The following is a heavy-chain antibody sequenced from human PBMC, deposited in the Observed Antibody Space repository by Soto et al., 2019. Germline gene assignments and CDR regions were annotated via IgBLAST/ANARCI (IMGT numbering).Heavy chain of an antibody. CDR3: ANRDPSIVSRYYYGMDV. CDR1: GFRFSSHD. V-gene: IGHV3-23*01. CDR2: ITDSGAST. J-gene: IGHJ6*01. Sequence: EVQLLESGGGLVQPGGSLRLSCAASGFRFSSHDMTWVRQAPGKGLECVAAITDSGASTYYADSVKGRFTISRDNSEKPLYMPMNILRAEDTAVYYCANRDPSIVSRYYYGMDVWGQGTTVTVSS. D-gene: IGHD2-15*01.